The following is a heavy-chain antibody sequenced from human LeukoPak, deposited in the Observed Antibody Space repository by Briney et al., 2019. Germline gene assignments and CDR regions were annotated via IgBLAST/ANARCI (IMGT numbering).Heavy chain of an antibody. CDR1: GFTFNTYG. J-gene: IGHJ4*02. D-gene: IGHD3-9*01. V-gene: IGHV3-23*01. Sequence: GGSLRLSCAVTGFTFNTYGMSWVRQAPGKGLEWVSFISSGGDNTYYADSVKGQFTISRDASKNTLFLHMNSLRAEDTAVYCCVRVGWDKTGYYHTQLDYWGQGTLVTVSS. CDR3: VRVGWDKTGYYHTQLDY. CDR2: ISSGGDNT.